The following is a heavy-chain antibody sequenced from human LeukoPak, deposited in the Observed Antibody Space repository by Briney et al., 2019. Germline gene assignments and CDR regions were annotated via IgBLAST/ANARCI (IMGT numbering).Heavy chain of an antibody. J-gene: IGHJ6*03. CDR3: ARGVVVVAAMEDYYYYYYMDV. Sequence: ASVKVSCKTSGYTFNTYGIAWVRQAPGQGLEWMGWISAYNGNTNYAQNLQDRVTMTTDTSTTTAYMELRNLRSDDTAVYYCARGVVVVAAMEDYYYYYYMDVWGKGTTVTVSS. D-gene: IGHD2-15*01. CDR2: ISAYNGNT. V-gene: IGHV1-18*01. CDR1: GYTFNTYG.